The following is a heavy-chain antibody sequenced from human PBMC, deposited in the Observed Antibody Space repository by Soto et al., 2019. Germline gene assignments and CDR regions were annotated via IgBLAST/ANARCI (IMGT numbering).Heavy chain of an antibody. CDR2: INHRGST. V-gene: IGHV4-34*01. Sequence: QVQLQQWGAGLLKPSETLSLTCAVYGGSFSGYYWSWIRQPPGKGLEWIGEINHRGSTNYNPSLKTRLTISVDTSQNQFSPKLSSVTAADTAVYYCARGVYCTNGVCPQYFQHWGQGTLVTVSS. CDR1: GGSFSGYY. D-gene: IGHD2-8*01. J-gene: IGHJ1*01. CDR3: ARGVYCTNGVCPQYFQH.